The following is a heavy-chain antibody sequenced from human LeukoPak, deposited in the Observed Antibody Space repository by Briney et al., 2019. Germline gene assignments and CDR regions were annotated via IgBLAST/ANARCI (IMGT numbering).Heavy chain of an antibody. D-gene: IGHD3-22*01. Sequence: SVKVSCKASRGTFSSYASSWVRQAPGQVREWRGRIIPILGIPNYVQKFQGRDTITADKSTSTSYMELSSLISEDTAVYYCARDQAYYYDSSGYYGCFDLWGRGTLVTVSS. V-gene: IGHV1-69*04. CDR2: IIPILGIP. CDR1: RGTFSSYA. CDR3: ARDQAYYYDSSGYYGCFDL. J-gene: IGHJ2*01.